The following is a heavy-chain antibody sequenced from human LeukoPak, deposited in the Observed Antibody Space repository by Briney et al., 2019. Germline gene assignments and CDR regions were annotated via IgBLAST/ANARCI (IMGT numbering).Heavy chain of an antibody. V-gene: IGHV3-11*01. CDR2: ISSSGSTI. CDR1: GFTFSDYY. D-gene: IGHD4-17*01. J-gene: IGHJ5*02. Sequence: GGSLRLSCAASGFTFSDYYMSWIRQAPGKGLEWVSYISSSGSTIYYADSVKGRFTISRDNSKNTVFLQMNGLRAEDSAVYYCAKDDTHDPKSGDYDAWGQGTLVTVSS. CDR3: AKDDTHDPKSGDYDA.